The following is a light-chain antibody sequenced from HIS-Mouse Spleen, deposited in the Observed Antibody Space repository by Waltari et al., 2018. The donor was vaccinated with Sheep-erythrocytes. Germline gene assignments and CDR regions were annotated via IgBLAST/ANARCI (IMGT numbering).Light chain of an antibody. Sequence: ELTQPPSASGTPGQRVTISCSGSSPNIGSNTVNWYQQPPGTAPKLLLYSNNQRPSGVPDRFSGSKSGTSASLAISGLQSEDEADYYCAAWDDSLNGYVFGTGTKVTVL. J-gene: IGLJ1*01. V-gene: IGLV1-44*01. CDR2: SNN. CDR1: SPNIGSNT. CDR3: AAWDDSLNGYV.